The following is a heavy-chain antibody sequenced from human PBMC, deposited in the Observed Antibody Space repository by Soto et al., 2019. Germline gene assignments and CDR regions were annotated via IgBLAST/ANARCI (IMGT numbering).Heavy chain of an antibody. J-gene: IGHJ4*02. D-gene: IGHD3-10*01. V-gene: IGHV3-7*01. CDR3: ARGSGSSYFDS. CDR2: INQDGSEK. CDR1: GLTYRSHW. Sequence: EVQLVESGGGLVQPGGSLRLSCAASGLTYRSHWMSWVRQAPGKGLEWVANINQDGSEKSYVDSVKGRFNISRDTSKGSLFLHMNSLRGEDTAVYYCARGSGSSYFDSWGQGALVTVSS.